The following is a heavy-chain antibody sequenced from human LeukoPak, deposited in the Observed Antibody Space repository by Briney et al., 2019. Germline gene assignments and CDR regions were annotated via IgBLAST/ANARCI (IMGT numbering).Heavy chain of an antibody. D-gene: IGHD3-3*01. CDR3: AKDSYVFTIFGVVIDY. CDR2: IKQDGSEK. Sequence: GGSLRLSCAASGFTFSSYWMSWVRQAPGKGLEWVANIKQDGSEKYYVDSVKGRFTISRDNAKNSLYLQMNSLRAEDTAVYYCAKDSYVFTIFGVVIDYWGQGTLVTVSS. V-gene: IGHV3-7*01. CDR1: GFTFSSYW. J-gene: IGHJ4*02.